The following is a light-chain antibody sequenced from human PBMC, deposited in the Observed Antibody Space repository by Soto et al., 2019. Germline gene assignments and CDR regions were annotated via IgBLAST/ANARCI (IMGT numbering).Light chain of an antibody. CDR3: QQRSEWPRT. J-gene: IGKJ1*01. CDR1: QSISSS. CDR2: DAS. V-gene: IGKV3-11*01. Sequence: EIVLTQSPATLSLSPGERATLSCRASQSISSSLAWYQQKPGQAPRLLIYDASSRATGFPARFSGSGSGTDLTLTIVSLESEDFAVYYFQQRSEWPRTFGQGTKVEIK.